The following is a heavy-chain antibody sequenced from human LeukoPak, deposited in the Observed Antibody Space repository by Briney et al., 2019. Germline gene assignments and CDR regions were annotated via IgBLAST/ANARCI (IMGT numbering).Heavy chain of an antibody. CDR3: ARYSPIAAAGMSYYYYYMDV. Sequence: SVKVSCKASGGTFSSYAISWVRQAPGQGLEWMGGIIPIFGTADYAQKFQGRVTITADESTSTAYMELSSLRSEDTAVYYCARYSPIAAAGMSYYYYYMDVWGKGTTVTVSS. CDR2: IIPIFGTA. V-gene: IGHV1-69*01. J-gene: IGHJ6*03. CDR1: GGTFSSYA. D-gene: IGHD6-13*01.